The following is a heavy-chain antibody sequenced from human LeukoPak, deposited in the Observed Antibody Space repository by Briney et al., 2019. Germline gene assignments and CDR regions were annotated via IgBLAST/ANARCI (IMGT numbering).Heavy chain of an antibody. CDR3: AKGRPGYCSSTSCPGDAFDI. Sequence: GSLRLSCAASGFTFSSYAMSWVRQAPGKGLEWVSAISGSGGSTYYADSVKGRFTISRDNSKNTLYLQMNSLRAEDTAVYYCAKGRPGYCSSTSCPGDAFDIWGQGTMVTVSS. CDR2: ISGSGGST. CDR1: GFTFSSYA. D-gene: IGHD2-2*01. V-gene: IGHV3-23*01. J-gene: IGHJ3*02.